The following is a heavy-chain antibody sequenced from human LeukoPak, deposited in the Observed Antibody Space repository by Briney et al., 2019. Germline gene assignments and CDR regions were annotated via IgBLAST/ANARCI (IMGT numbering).Heavy chain of an antibody. V-gene: IGHV3-7*01. CDR1: GFTFSSYW. J-gene: IGHJ6*02. Sequence: GGSLRLSCAASGFTFSSYWMSWVRQAPGKGLEGVANIKQDGSEKYYVDSVKGRFTISRDNAKNSLYLQMNSLRAEDTAVYYCARWDYCGGDCYYYYYGMDVWGQGTTVTVSS. CDR2: IKQDGSEK. CDR3: ARWDYCGGDCYYYYYGMDV. D-gene: IGHD2-21*02.